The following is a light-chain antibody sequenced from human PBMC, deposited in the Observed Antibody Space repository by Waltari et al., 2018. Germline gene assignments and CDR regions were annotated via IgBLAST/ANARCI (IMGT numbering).Light chain of an antibody. Sequence: DIQMTQSPSTLSASVGDRVTITCRASQNINTWLAWYQQKPGKAPKFLISKASILETGVPSRFSGSGSGTDVTLTVSSLQPDDFATYYCQQYFVYPPTFGPGTKVEIK. CDR2: KAS. J-gene: IGKJ1*01. CDR1: QNINTW. CDR3: QQYFVYPPT. V-gene: IGKV1-5*03.